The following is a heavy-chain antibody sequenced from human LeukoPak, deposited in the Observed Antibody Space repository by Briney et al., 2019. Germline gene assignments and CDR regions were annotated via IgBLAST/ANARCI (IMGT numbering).Heavy chain of an antibody. J-gene: IGHJ4*02. V-gene: IGHV4-34*01. CDR1: GGSFSGYY. CDR3: ARDQDDTTGY. CDR2: INHSGST. D-gene: IGHD1-14*01. Sequence: NPSETLSLTCAVYGGSFSGYYWSWIRQPPGKGLEWIGEINHSGSTNYNPSLKSRVTISVDTSKNQFSLKLSSVTAADTAVYYCARDQDDTTGYWGQGTLVTVSS.